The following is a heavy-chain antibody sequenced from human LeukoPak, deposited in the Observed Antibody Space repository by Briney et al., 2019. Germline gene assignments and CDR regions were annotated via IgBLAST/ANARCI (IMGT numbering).Heavy chain of an antibody. J-gene: IGHJ3*02. CDR1: GRTFSSYA. CDR2: IIPILGIA. V-gene: IGHV1-69*04. Sequence: SVKVSCKASGRTFSSYAISWVRQAPGQGLEWMGRIIPILGIANYAQKFQGRVTITADKSTSTAYMELSSLRSEDTAVYYCARLPYYDSSGYYYPFDAFDIWGQGTMVTVSS. CDR3: ARLPYYDSSGYYYPFDAFDI. D-gene: IGHD3-22*01.